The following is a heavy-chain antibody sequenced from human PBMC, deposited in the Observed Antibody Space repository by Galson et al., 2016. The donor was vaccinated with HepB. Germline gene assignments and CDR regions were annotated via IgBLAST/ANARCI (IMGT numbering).Heavy chain of an antibody. CDR1: GGSISSSSPF. CDR3: ARLQQLGRFDP. Sequence: SETLSLTCTVSGGSISSSSPFWGWVRQPPGKGLEWIGYIHYSGSTNYYSSLKSRVTLSVDTSKNQFSLKVNSVTAADTAVYYCARLQQLGRFDPGGQGTLVTVSS. V-gene: IGHV4-39*01. D-gene: IGHD6-13*01. CDR2: IHYSGST. J-gene: IGHJ5*02.